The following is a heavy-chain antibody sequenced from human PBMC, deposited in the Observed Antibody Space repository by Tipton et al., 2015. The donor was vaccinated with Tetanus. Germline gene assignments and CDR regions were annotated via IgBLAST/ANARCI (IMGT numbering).Heavy chain of an antibody. CDR3: ARHNSGYFTFFDS. D-gene: IGHD3-3*01. J-gene: IGHJ4*02. Sequence: TLSLTCTVSSVSIADNTNYWGWIRQPPGKGLEWIGSIYSSGDTYSNPSLKSRVTMSEDTSRNQFSLRLSSVTAADTAEYYCARHNSGYFTFFDSWGQGILVTVSS. CDR2: IYSSGDT. CDR1: SVSIADNTNY. V-gene: IGHV4-39*01.